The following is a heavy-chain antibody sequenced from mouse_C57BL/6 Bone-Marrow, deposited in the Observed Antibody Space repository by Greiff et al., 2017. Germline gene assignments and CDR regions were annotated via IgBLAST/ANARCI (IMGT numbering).Heavy chain of an antibody. Sequence: EVQGVESGGGLVKPGGSLKLSCAASGFTFSSYAMSWVRQTPEKRLEWVATISDGGSYTYYPDNVKGRFTISRDNAKNNLYLQMSHLKSEDTAMYYCARDRGGSSSGFAYWGQGTLVTVSA. J-gene: IGHJ3*01. CDR2: ISDGGSYT. V-gene: IGHV5-4*01. CDR3: ARDRGGSSSGFAY. D-gene: IGHD1-1*01. CDR1: GFTFSSYA.